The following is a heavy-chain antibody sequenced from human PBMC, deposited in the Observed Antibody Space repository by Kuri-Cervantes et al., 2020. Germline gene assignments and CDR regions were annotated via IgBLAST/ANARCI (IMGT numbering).Heavy chain of an antibody. V-gene: IGHV3-21*04. CDR2: ISSSSSYI. CDR1: GFTFSSYS. J-gene: IGHJ6*03. Sequence: GESLKISCAASGFTFSSYSMNWVRQAPGKGLEWVSSISSSSSYIYYADSVKGRFTISRDNAKNSLYLQMNSLRAEDTAVYYCARDGYYYYMDVWGKGTTVTVSS. CDR3: ARDGYYYYMDV.